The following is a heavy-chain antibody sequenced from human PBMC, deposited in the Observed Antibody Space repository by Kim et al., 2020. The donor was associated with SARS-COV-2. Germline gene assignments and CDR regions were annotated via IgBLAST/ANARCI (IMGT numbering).Heavy chain of an antibody. CDR1: GYTFTSYY. CDR3: ARDGGYCSSTSCYHYYYGMDV. J-gene: IGHJ6*02. D-gene: IGHD2-2*01. V-gene: IGHV1-46*01. CDR2: INPSGGST. Sequence: ASVKVSCKASGYTFTSYYMHWVRQAPGQGLEWMGIINPSGGSTSYAQKFQGRVTMTRDTSTSTVYMELSSLRSEDTAVYYCARDGGYCSSTSCYHYYYGMDVWGQGTTVTVSS.